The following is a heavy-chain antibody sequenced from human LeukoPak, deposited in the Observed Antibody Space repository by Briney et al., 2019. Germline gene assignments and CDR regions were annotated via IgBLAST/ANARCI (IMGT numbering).Heavy chain of an antibody. CDR3: TSHAAFDP. CDR1: GFTFTNAW. Sequence: GGSLRLSCAASGFTFTNAWMNWVRQAPGKGLEWVGRIRSNADGGTTDYAAPVKGRFTISRDDSKNTVYLQMNSLKIEDTAVYYCTSHAAFDPWGQGTLVTVSS. J-gene: IGHJ5*02. V-gene: IGHV3-15*07. CDR2: IRSNADGGTT.